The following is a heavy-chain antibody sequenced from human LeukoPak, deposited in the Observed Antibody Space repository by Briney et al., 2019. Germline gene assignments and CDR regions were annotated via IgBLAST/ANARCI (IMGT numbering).Heavy chain of an antibody. J-gene: IGHJ4*02. D-gene: IGHD3-10*01. CDR2: ISYDGSNE. CDR3: ARVGYYASGPFSYFDY. Sequence: GRSLRLSCAASGFTFSGYAMHWVRQAPGKGLEWVAVISYDGSNEYYADSVKGRFTISRDNSKNTLYLQMNSLSVEDTTVYYCARVGYYASGPFSYFDYWGQGTLVTVSS. V-gene: IGHV3-30-3*01. CDR1: GFTFSGYA.